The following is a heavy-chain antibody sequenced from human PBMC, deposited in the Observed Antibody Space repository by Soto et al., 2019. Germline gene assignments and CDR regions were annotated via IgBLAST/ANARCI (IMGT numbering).Heavy chain of an antibody. CDR3: AKTAEAVAGTGYDY. CDR1: GFTFSSYA. J-gene: IGHJ4*02. CDR2: IRGSGGNT. V-gene: IGHV3-23*01. D-gene: IGHD6-19*01. Sequence: EVQLLESGGGLVQPGGSLRLSCAASGFTFSSYAMSWVRQAPGKGLEWVSAIRGSGGNTNYADSVKGRFTISRDNSKNQVYLQMNSLRAEDTAVYYCAKTAEAVAGTGYDYWGQGALVTVSS.